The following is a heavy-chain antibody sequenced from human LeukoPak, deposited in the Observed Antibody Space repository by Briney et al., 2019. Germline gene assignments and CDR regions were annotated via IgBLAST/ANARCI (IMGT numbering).Heavy chain of an antibody. J-gene: IGHJ4*02. CDR1: GFTFSSYS. CDR3: AKDPGGWVDY. V-gene: IGHV3-48*02. CDR2: ISSSGSTI. Sequence: PGGSLRLSCAASGFTFSSYSMNWVRQAPGKGLEWVSYISSSGSTIYYADSVKGRFTISRDNGKNSLYLQMSSLRDGDTAVYFCAKDPGGWVDYWGQGTLVTVYS. D-gene: IGHD5-12*01.